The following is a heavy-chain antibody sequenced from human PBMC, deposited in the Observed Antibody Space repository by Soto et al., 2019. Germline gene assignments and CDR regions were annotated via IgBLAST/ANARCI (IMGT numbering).Heavy chain of an antibody. Sequence: SETLSLTCAVSGGSISSSNWWSWVRQPPGKGLEWIGEIYHSGITNYNPSLKSRVTISVDKFKNQFSLKLSSVTAADTALYYCARDRGIVATIGGMDVWGQGTTVTVSS. CDR3: ARDRGIVATIGGMDV. J-gene: IGHJ6*02. CDR1: GGSISSSNW. CDR2: IYHSGIT. V-gene: IGHV4-4*02. D-gene: IGHD5-12*01.